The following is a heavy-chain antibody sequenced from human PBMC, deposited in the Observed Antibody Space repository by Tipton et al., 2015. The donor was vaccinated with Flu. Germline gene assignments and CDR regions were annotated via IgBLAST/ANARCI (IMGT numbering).Heavy chain of an antibody. CDR1: GGSFSSSSYY. CDR3: TRDPPYYDFWSGYNASY. Sequence: TLSLTCTVSGGSFSSSSYYWGWIRQPPGKGLEWIGSIYYSGSTYYNPPLKSRVTISVDTSKNQFSLKLSSVTAADTAVYYCTRDPPYYDFWSGYNASYWGQGTLVTVSS. V-gene: IGHV4-39*07. D-gene: IGHD3-3*01. CDR2: IYYSGST. J-gene: IGHJ4*02.